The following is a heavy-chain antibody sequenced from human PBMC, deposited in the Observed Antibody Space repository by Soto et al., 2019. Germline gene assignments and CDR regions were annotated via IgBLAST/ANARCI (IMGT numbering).Heavy chain of an antibody. CDR1: GYTFTSYA. Sequence: QVQLVQSGAEVKKPGASVKVSCKASGYTFTSYAMHWVRQAPGQRLEWMGWINAGNGNTKYSQKLQGRVTITRDTSASTVYMELSSLRSEDTAVYYCASDDVGSGWYDYWGQGTLVTVSS. CDR3: ASDDVGSGWYDY. V-gene: IGHV1-3*01. D-gene: IGHD6-19*01. CDR2: INAGNGNT. J-gene: IGHJ4*02.